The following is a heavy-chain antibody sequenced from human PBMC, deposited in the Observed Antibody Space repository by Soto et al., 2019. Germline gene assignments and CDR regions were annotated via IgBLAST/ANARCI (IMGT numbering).Heavy chain of an antibody. V-gene: IGHV1-2*02. J-gene: IGHJ4*02. CDR3: ARLQIEVAGTN. CDR2: INANSGGT. D-gene: IGHD6-19*01. Sequence: ASVKVSCKASGYTFTSYDINWVRQATGQGLEWMGWINANSGGTTYAQKFQGRVTMTRDTSISTAYMELSSLSSDDTAIYYCARLQIEVAGTNWGQGTLVTVSS. CDR1: GYTFTSYD.